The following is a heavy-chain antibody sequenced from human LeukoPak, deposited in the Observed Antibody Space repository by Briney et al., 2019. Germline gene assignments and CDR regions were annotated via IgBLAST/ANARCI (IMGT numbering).Heavy chain of an antibody. V-gene: IGHV1-18*01. CDR2: ISAYNGNT. J-gene: IGHJ4*02. CDR1: GYTFTSYG. Sequence: ASVKVSCKASGYTFTSYGISWVRQAPGQGLEWMGWISAYNGNTNYAQKLQGRVTMTTDTSTSTAYMELRGLRSDDTAVYYCARRPSKYYDILTGYYRSEFDYWGQGTLVTVSS. D-gene: IGHD3-9*01. CDR3: ARRPSKYYDILTGYYRSEFDY.